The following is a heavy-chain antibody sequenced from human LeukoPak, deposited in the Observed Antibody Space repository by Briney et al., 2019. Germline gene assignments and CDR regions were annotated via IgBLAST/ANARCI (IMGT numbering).Heavy chain of an antibody. J-gene: IGHJ4*02. Sequence: SETLSLTCAVYGGSFSGYYWSWIRQPPGKGLEWIGEINHSGSTNYNPSLKSRVTISVDTSKNQFSLKLSSVTAADTAVYYCARGGVGIAARRFDCWGRGTLVTVSS. V-gene: IGHV4-34*01. CDR3: ARGGVGIAARRFDC. CDR2: INHSGST. D-gene: IGHD6-6*01. CDR1: GGSFSGYY.